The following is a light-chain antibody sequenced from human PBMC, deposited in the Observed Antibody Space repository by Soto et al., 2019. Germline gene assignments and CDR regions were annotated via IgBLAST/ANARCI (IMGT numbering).Light chain of an antibody. CDR2: AAS. J-gene: IGKJ5*01. V-gene: IGKV1D-12*01. CDR3: QQANSFPLT. Sequence: DIQMTQSPSSVSASVGDRVTITCRASQGIRRWLAWYQQKPGKAPKLLIYAASSLHSGVPSRFSGSGSGTEFTLTISSLQSEDVATYYCQQANSFPLTRGQGTRLEIK. CDR1: QGIRRW.